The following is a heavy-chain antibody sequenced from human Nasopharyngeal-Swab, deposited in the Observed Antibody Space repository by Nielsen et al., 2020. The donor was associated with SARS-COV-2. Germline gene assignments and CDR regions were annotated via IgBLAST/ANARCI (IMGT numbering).Heavy chain of an antibody. D-gene: IGHD3-16*02. Sequence: VRPAPGQGLEWMGGIIPIFGTANHAQKIQGRVTITADESTSSAYMELSSLTAEDTAVYCCASTGSELSNDFDYWGQGTLVTVSS. CDR3: ASTGSELSNDFDY. J-gene: IGHJ4*02. V-gene: IGHV1-69*01. CDR2: IIPIFGTA.